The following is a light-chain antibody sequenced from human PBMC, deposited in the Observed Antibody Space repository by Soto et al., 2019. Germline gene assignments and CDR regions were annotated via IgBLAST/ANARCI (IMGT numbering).Light chain of an antibody. J-gene: IGKJ3*01. CDR1: QSISSW. Sequence: DIQMTQSPSTLSASVGDRVTITCRASQSISSWLAWYQQKPGKAPKLLIYDASSLESGVPSRFSGSGSGTEFTLTISSLQPDDFATYYCQQYNSSSPIFTFGPGTKVDIK. CDR2: DAS. CDR3: QQYNSSSPIFT. V-gene: IGKV1-5*01.